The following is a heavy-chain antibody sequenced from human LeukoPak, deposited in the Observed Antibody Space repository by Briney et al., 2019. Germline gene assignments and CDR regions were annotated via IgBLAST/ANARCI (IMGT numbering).Heavy chain of an antibody. CDR3: ARGLNDYYDSSGYDEVH. CDR2: MNPNIGNT. J-gene: IGHJ4*02. CDR1: GYTFTSYD. Sequence: ASVKVSCKASGYTFTSYDINWGRQATGQGREWVGWMNPNIGNTGYPQNFQVRVTMTRNTSISTAYMELSSLRSEDTAVYYCARGLNDYYDSSGYDEVHWGQGTLVTVSS. D-gene: IGHD3-22*01. V-gene: IGHV1-8*01.